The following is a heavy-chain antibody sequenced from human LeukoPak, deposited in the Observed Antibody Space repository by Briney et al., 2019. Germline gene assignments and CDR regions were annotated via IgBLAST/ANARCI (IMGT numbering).Heavy chain of an antibody. CDR1: GGSFSGYH. Sequence: SETLSLTCAVYGGSFSGYHWSWICQPPGKGLEWIGEINHSGSTNYNPSPKSRVTISVDTSKNQFSLKLRSVTAADTAVYYCARGYGSSSYNWFDPWGQGTLVTVSS. CDR2: INHSGST. J-gene: IGHJ5*02. D-gene: IGHD6-6*01. V-gene: IGHV4-34*01. CDR3: ARGYGSSSYNWFDP.